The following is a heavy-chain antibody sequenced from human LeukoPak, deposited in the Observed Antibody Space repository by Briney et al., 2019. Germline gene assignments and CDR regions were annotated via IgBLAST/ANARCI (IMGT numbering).Heavy chain of an antibody. CDR1: GFNFNNYA. CDR3: AKASADWYFDL. CDR2: ICYNSRTL. D-gene: IGHD2-2*01. J-gene: IGHJ2*01. Sequence: PGXXLRLSCAASGFNFNNYAMHWVRQAPGKGLEWASLICYNSRTLPSSASVKGRFTISRDNSQKSLYLQINSLRAEDMVLYYCAKASADWYFDLWGRGTLVTVS. V-gene: IGHV3-9*03.